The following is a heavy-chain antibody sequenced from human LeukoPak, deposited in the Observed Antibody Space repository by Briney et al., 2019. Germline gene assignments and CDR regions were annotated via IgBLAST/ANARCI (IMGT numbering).Heavy chain of an antibody. CDR2: INPNSGGT. V-gene: IGHV1-2*02. D-gene: IGHD3-22*01. J-gene: IGHJ3*02. CDR3: VKTYYYDSSGYYYGTHDAFDI. CDR1: GYTFTGYY. Sequence: ASVKVSCKASGYTFTGYYMHWVRQAPGQGLEWMGWINPNSGGTNYEQKFQGRVTMTRDTSISTAYMELSRLRSDDTAVYYCVKTYYYDSSGYYYGTHDAFDIWGQGTMVTVSS.